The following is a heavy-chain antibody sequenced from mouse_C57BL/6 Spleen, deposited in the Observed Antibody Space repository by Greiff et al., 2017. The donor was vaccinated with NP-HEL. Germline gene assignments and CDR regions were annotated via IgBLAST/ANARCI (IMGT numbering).Heavy chain of an antibody. Sequence: DVKLVESGGGLVKPGGSLKLSCAASGFTFSDYGMHWVRQAPEKGLEWVAYISSGSSTIYYADTVKGRFTISRDNAKNTLFLQMTSLRSDDTAMYYCAMMAALYDGYLYYAMDYWGQGTSVTVSS. CDR3: AMMAALYDGYLYYAMDY. J-gene: IGHJ4*01. CDR1: GFTFSDYG. D-gene: IGHD2-3*01. V-gene: IGHV5-17*01. CDR2: ISSGSSTI.